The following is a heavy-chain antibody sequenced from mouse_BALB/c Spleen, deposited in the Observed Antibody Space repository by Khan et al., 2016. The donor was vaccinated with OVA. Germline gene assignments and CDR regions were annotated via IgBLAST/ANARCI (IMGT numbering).Heavy chain of an antibody. CDR1: GFNIEDYY. D-gene: IGHD2-1*01. Sequence: VQLQQSGAELVRPGALVKLSCKASGFNIEDYYMNWVKQRPEQGLEWIGWIDPENGDTIYDPKFQGKASITADTSSNTAYLQLSSLTSKDTAVDYCARRGYGNDWFAYWGQGTLVTVSA. CDR2: IDPENGDT. CDR3: ARRGYGNDWFAY. V-gene: IGHV14-1*02. J-gene: IGHJ3*01.